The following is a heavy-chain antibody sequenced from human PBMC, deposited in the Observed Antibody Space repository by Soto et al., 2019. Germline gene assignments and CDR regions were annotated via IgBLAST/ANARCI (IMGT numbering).Heavy chain of an antibody. V-gene: IGHV3-23*01. CDR2: ISGSGGST. CDR3: AKGRFRDYYDSSGLPRPIEYWYFDL. J-gene: IGHJ2*01. CDR1: GFTFSSYA. Sequence: GGSLRLSCAASGFTFSSYAMSWVRQAPGKGLEWVSAISGSGGSTYYADSVKGRFTISRDNSKNTLYLQMNSLRAEDTGVYYCAKGRFRDYYDSSGLPRPIEYWYFDLWGRGTLVTVSS. D-gene: IGHD3-22*01.